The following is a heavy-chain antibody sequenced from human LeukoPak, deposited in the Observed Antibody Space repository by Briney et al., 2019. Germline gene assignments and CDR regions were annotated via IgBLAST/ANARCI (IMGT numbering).Heavy chain of an antibody. CDR3: ARDMGYCSGGSCYSHYFDY. CDR1: GGSISSYY. V-gene: IGHV4-4*07. D-gene: IGHD2-15*01. Sequence: SETLSLTCTVSGGSISSYYWSWIRQPAGKGLEWIGRIYTNGSTNYNPSLKSRVTMSVDTSKNQFSLKLSSVTAADTAVYYCARDMGYCSGGSCYSHYFDYWGQGTLVTVSS. CDR2: IYTNGST. J-gene: IGHJ4*02.